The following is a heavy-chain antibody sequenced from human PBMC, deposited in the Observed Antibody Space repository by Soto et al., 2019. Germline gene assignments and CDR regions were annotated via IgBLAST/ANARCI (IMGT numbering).Heavy chain of an antibody. J-gene: IGHJ6*03. CDR3: ARAWPNYYYYMDV. Sequence: SETLSLTCTVSGGPINSYYWTWIRQPPGKGLQWIGYIYDNGFTNYNRSLKSRVTISVDTSKNQFSLKLNSVTAADTAVYYCARAWPNYYYYMDVWGKGTTVTVSS. CDR1: GGPINSYY. CDR2: IYDNGFT. V-gene: IGHV4-59*08.